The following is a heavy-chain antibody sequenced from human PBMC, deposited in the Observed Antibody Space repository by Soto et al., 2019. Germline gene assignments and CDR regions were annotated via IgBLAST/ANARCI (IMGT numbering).Heavy chain of an antibody. V-gene: IGHV1-18*01. Sequence: QIQLVQSGAEVKKPGASLKVSCKAYGYNFFDYGVSWVRQAPGQGLEWMGWVSPKSGNTDYARKVQGRVTMTTDILTRRAYMELRGLISDDTGVYYCARGRPVSSIGPLLVWGQGTLVSFSS. D-gene: IGHD2-8*02. CDR2: VSPKSGNT. CDR1: GYNFFDYG. CDR3: ARGRPVSSIGPLLV. J-gene: IGHJ1*01.